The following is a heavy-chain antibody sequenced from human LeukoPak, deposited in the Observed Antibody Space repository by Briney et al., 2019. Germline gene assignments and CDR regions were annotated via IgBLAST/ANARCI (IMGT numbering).Heavy chain of an antibody. CDR2: ISSSGSTI. CDR1: GFTFSSYE. D-gene: IGHD3-22*01. V-gene: IGHV3-48*03. J-gene: IGHJ4*02. CDR3: ARDFYDTSGYYYDY. Sequence: GGSLRLSCAASGFTFSSYEMNWVRQAPGKGLEWVSYISSSGSTIYYADSVKGRFTISRDNAKNSLYLQMNSLRAEDTAVYYCARDFYDTSGYYYDYWGQGTLVTVSS.